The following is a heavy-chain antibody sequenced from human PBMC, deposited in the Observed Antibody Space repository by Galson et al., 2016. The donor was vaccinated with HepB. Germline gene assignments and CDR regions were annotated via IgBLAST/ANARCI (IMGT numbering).Heavy chain of an antibody. CDR2: MNPNTGNK. V-gene: IGHV1-8*01. Sequence: SVKVSCKASGYTLSSYDINWVRQATGQGLEWMGWMNPNTGNKGYAQKFQGRITMTRDTSISTAYLELRSLRSADTAVYYRARGYGVDHYAYGVDVWGQGTTVTVSS. J-gene: IGHJ6*02. D-gene: IGHD4/OR15-4a*01. CDR3: ARGYGVDHYAYGVDV. CDR1: GYTLSSYD.